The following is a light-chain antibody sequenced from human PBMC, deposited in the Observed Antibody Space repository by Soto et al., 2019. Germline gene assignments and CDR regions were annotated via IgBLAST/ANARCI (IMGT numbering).Light chain of an antibody. V-gene: IGLV3-21*04. Sequence: SYELTQPPSVSVAPGKTARITCGGNNMGSKSVHWYQQKPGQAPVLVIYYDSDRPSGIPERFSGSNSGNTATQTISRVEAGDEADYYCQVWDSSSDHRVFGGGTKLTVL. CDR2: YDS. J-gene: IGLJ3*02. CDR3: QVWDSSSDHRV. CDR1: NMGSKS.